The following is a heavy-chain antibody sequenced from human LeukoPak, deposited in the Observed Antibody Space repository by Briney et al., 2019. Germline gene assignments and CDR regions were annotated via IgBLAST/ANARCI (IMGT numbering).Heavy chain of an antibody. CDR1: GFTFNNAW. V-gene: IGHV3-7*01. CDR2: IKQDGSEK. Sequence: GGSLRLSCAASGFTFNNAWMSWVRQAPGKGLEWVANIKQDGSEKYYVDSVKGRFTISRDNAKNSLYLQMNSLRAEDTAVYYCARESIYDSSGYYWSSKLRKYYFDYWGQGTLVTVSS. D-gene: IGHD3-22*01. J-gene: IGHJ4*02. CDR3: ARESIYDSSGYYWSSKLRKYYFDY.